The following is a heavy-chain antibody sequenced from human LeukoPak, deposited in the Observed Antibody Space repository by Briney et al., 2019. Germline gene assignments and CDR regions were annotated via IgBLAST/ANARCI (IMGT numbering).Heavy chain of an antibody. D-gene: IGHD1-26*01. CDR2: IYSSGST. CDR1: GGSISSNY. J-gene: IGHJ3*02. Sequence: SETLSLTCTVSGGSISSNYWTWIRQPAGEGLEWIGRIYSSGSTSYNPSLKSRVTMSVDTSKNQFSLKLSSATAADTAVYYCARGSYSGSSTGAFDIWGLGTMVTVSS. CDR3: ARGSYSGSSTGAFDI. V-gene: IGHV4-4*07.